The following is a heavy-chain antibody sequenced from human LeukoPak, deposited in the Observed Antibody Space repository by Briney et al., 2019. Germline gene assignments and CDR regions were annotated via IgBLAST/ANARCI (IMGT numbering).Heavy chain of an antibody. CDR2: IYTSGST. J-gene: IGHJ6*03. CDR3: ARLGNYYGSGTMDV. D-gene: IGHD3-10*01. V-gene: IGHV4-4*09. CDR1: GGSISSYY. Sequence: PSETLSLTCTVSGGSISSYYWSWIRQPPGKGLEWIGYIYTSGSTNYNPSLKSRVTISVDTSKNQFSLKLSSVTAADTAVYYCARLGNYYGSGTMDVWGEGTTVTVSS.